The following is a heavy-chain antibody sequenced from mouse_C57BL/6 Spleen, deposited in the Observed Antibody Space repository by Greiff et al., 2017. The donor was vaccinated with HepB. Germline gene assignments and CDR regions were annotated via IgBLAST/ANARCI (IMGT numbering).Heavy chain of an antibody. D-gene: IGHD1-1*01. CDR2: ISSGSSTI. CDR1: GFTFSDYG. J-gene: IGHJ1*03. V-gene: IGHV5-17*01. CDR3: ARDYGSSYWYFDV. Sequence: EVQLVESGGGLVKPGGSLKLSCAASGFTFSDYGMHWVRQAPEQGLEWVAYISSGSSTIYYADTVKGRFTIARDNAKNTLFLQMTSLRSEDAALYYCARDYGSSYWYFDVWGTGTTVTVSS.